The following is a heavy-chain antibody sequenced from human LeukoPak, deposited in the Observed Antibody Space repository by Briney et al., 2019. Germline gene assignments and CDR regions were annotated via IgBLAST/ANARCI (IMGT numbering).Heavy chain of an antibody. CDR3: VRDSSKWYFDF. CDR1: GFTFNTHW. CDR2: IKSDGCGT. Sequence: GGSLRLSCVASGFTFNTHWIHWVRQAPGKGLVWVSYIKSDGCGTNYADSVMGRFTVSRDNAKNTVFLQMNSLRVEDTAVYYCVRDSSKWYFDFWGQGSLVTVSS. J-gene: IGHJ4*02. D-gene: IGHD6-13*01. V-gene: IGHV3-74*01.